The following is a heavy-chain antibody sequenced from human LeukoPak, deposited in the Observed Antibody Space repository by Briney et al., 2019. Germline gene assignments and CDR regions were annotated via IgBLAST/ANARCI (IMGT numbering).Heavy chain of an antibody. CDR3: ARGGDIVVVTNWFDP. J-gene: IGHJ5*02. CDR2: IYYSGST. CDR1: GGSISSHY. Sequence: SETLSLTCTVSGGSISSHYWSWIRQPPGKGLEWIGYIYYSGSTNYNPSLKSRVTISVDTSKNQFSLKPSSVTAADTAVYYCARGGDIVVVTNWFDPWGQGTLVTVSS. V-gene: IGHV4-59*11. D-gene: IGHD2-2*01.